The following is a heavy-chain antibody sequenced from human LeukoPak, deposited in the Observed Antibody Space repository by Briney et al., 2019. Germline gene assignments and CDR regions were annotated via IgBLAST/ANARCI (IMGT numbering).Heavy chain of an antibody. J-gene: IGHJ4*02. CDR1: GGSISSYY. Sequence: ASETLSLTCTVSGGSISSYYWSWIRQPPGKGLEWIGYIYYSGSTNYNPSLKSRVTISVDTSKNQFSLKLSSVTAADTAVYYCARDGGDGYNFDWGQGTLVTVS. V-gene: IGHV4-59*01. D-gene: IGHD5-24*01. CDR2: IYYSGST. CDR3: ARDGGDGYNFD.